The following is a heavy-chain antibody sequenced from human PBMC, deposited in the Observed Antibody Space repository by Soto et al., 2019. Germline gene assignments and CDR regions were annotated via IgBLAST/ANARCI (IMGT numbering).Heavy chain of an antibody. CDR3: TTYIWPYFPSDY. V-gene: IGHV3-15*07. CDR2: IKSKTDGGTT. D-gene: IGHD1-1*01. Sequence: VQLVESGGGFVKPGGSLRLSCAASGLTFSNVWMNWVRQAPGKGLEWVGHIKSKTDGGTTDYAAPVKGRITISRDDSKNTLYLQMNSPKIDDTGGYYCTTYIWPYFPSDYWGQGTLVTVSP. J-gene: IGHJ4*02. CDR1: GLTFSNVW.